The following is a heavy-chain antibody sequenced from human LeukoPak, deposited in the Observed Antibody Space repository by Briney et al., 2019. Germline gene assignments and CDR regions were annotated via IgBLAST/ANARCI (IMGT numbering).Heavy chain of an antibody. V-gene: IGHV3-23*01. D-gene: IGHD2-2*01. CDR2: ISGSGGST. CDR3: AKERKLKSSSTSCPGY. J-gene: IGHJ4*02. CDR1: GFTFSSYA. Sequence: PGGSLRLSCAASGFTFSSYAMSWVRQAPGKGLEWVSVISGSGGSTYYADSVKGRFTISRDNSKNTLYLQMNSLRAEDTAVYYCAKERKLKSSSTSCPGYWGQGTLVTVSS.